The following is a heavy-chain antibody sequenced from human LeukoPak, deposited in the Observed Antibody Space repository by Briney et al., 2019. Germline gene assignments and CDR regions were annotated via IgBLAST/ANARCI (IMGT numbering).Heavy chain of an antibody. CDR1: GFTFSSYA. CDR2: ISYDGSNK. CDR3: ARDRVGATDYFDY. V-gene: IGHV3-30-3*01. J-gene: IGHJ4*02. D-gene: IGHD1-26*01. Sequence: GGSLRLSCAASGFTFSSYAMHWVRQAPGKGLEWVAVISYDGSNKYYADSVEGRFTISRDNSKSTLYLQMNSLRAEDTAVYYCARDRVGATDYFDYWGQGTLVTVSS.